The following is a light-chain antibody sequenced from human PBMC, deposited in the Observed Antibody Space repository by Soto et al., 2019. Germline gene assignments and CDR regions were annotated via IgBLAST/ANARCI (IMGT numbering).Light chain of an antibody. CDR1: SSNIGSNY. CDR3: AAWDDSVRV. Sequence: QPVLTQPPSGSGTPGQRVTISCSGSSSNIGSNYVYWYQQLPGTAPKLLIYRNNQRPSGVPDRFSGSKSGTSASLAISGLRSEDEADYYCAAWDDSVRVFGGGTKLTVL. CDR2: RNN. J-gene: IGLJ3*02. V-gene: IGLV1-47*01.